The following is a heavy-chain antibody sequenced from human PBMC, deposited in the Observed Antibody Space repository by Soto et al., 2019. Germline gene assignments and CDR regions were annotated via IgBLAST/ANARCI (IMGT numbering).Heavy chain of an antibody. Sequence: LRLSCAASGFTFSSYAMSWVRQAPGKGLEWVSAISGSGGSTYYADSVKGRFTISRDNSKNTLYLQMNSLRAEDTAVYYCAKGWYYDFWSGRDFDYWGQGTLVTVSS. CDR2: ISGSGGST. CDR3: AKGWYYDFWSGRDFDY. CDR1: GFTFSSYA. V-gene: IGHV3-23*01. J-gene: IGHJ4*02. D-gene: IGHD3-3*01.